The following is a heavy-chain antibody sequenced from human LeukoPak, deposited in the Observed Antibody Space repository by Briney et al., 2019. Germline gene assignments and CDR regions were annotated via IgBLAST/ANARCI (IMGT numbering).Heavy chain of an antibody. D-gene: IGHD2-21*01. V-gene: IGHV4-34*01. Sequence: SETLSLTCAVYGGSFSGYYWSWIRQPPGKGLEWIGEINHSGSTNYNPSLKSRVTISVDTSKNQFSLKVRSVTAADTAVYYCAKVFLRWPHEGFAPGGQEPLAPVPS. CDR3: AKVFLRWPHEGFAP. CDR1: GGSFSGYY. J-gene: IGHJ5*02. CDR2: INHSGST.